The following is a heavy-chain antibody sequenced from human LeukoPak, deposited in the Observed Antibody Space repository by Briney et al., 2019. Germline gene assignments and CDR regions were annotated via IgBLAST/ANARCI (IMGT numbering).Heavy chain of an antibody. V-gene: IGHV4-31*11. CDR3: ARDRVPGSGSYYIDTEGDYGMDV. Sequence: SETLSLTCAVYGGSFSGYYWSWIRQHPGKGLEWIGYIYYSGSTYYNPSLKSRVTISVDTSKNQFSLKLSSVTAADTAVYYCARDRVPGSGSYYIDTEGDYGMDVWGQGTTVTVSS. D-gene: IGHD3-10*01. CDR1: GGSFSGYY. CDR2: IYYSGST. J-gene: IGHJ6*02.